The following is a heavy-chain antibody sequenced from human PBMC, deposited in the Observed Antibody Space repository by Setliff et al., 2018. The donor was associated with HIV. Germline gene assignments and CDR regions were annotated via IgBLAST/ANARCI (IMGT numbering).Heavy chain of an antibody. CDR3: ARDRGLRGMLLSSKELGFYCMDV. Sequence: GGSLRLSCVAPGFTFSDYYMIWIRQAPGQGLEWVSYISRSSSSKYYADSVKGRFTISRDNAKNSLYLQMNSLRAEDTAVYYCARDRGLRGMLLSSKELGFYCMDVWGKGTTVTVSS. CDR1: GFTFSDYY. J-gene: IGHJ6*03. V-gene: IGHV3-11*05. CDR2: ISRSSSSK. D-gene: IGHD1-26*01.